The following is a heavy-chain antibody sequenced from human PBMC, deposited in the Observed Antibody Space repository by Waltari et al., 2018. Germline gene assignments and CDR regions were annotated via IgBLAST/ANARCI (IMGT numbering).Heavy chain of an antibody. CDR2: IRYDGSNK. CDR1: GFTFSSYG. V-gene: IGHV3-30*02. Sequence: QVQLVESGGGVVQPGGSLRLSCAASGFTFSSYGMHWVCQAPGKGLEWVAFIRYDGSNKYYADSVKGRFTISRDDSKNTLYLQMNSLRAEDTAVYYCAKDLGTTYYYGSGPDYWGQGTLVTVSS. D-gene: IGHD3-10*01. J-gene: IGHJ4*02. CDR3: AKDLGTTYYYGSGPDY.